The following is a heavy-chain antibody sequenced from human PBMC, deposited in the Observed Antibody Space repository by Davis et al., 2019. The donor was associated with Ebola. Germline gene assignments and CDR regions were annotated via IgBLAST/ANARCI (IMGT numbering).Heavy chain of an antibody. J-gene: IGHJ4*02. CDR2: IYHSGST. CDR1: GYSISSGYY. Sequence: SETLSLTCTVSGYSISSGYYWGWIRQPPGKGLEWIGSIYHSGSTYYNPSLKSRVTISVDTSKNQFSLKLSSVTAADTAVYYCAREISSWGQGTLVTVSS. V-gene: IGHV4-38-2*02. CDR3: AREISS. D-gene: IGHD6-13*01.